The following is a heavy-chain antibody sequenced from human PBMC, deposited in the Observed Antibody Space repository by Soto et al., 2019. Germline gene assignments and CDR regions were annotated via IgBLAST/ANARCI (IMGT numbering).Heavy chain of an antibody. CDR3: SRQASDFWSGKPQYYMDV. D-gene: IGHD3-3*01. CDR2: IRSKGNNYAT. V-gene: IGHV3-73*01. J-gene: IGHJ6*03. Sequence: VQLVESGGGLVQPGGSLKLSCAASGFTFSGSALHWVRQASGKGLEWVGRIRSKGNNYATAYGASLKGRFTISRDDSKNTAYLQMNSLTTEDTAVYYCSRQASDFWSGKPQYYMDVWGKGTTVTVSS. CDR1: GFTFSGSA.